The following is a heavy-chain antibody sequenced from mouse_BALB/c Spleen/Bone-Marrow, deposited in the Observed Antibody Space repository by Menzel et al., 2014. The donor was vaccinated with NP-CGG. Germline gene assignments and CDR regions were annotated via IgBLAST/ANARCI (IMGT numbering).Heavy chain of an antibody. D-gene: IGHD3-1*01. J-gene: IGHJ3*01. CDR2: ISSGSSTI. CDR3: ARGAARATWFAY. Sequence: EVQLQQSGGGLVQPGGSRKLSCAASGFTFSSFGMHWVRQAPEKGLEWVAYISSGSSTIYYADTVKGRFTISRDNPKNTLILQMTSLRSEDTAMYYCARGAARATWFAYWGQGTLVTVSA. CDR1: GFTFSSFG. V-gene: IGHV5-17*02.